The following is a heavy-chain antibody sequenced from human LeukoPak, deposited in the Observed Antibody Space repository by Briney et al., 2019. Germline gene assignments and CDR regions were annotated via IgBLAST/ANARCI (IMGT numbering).Heavy chain of an antibody. CDR2: IKQDGSEK. CDR3: ARCDFWSGYYDYYYGMDV. D-gene: IGHD3-3*01. CDR1: GFTFSSYW. Sequence: GGSLRLYCAASGFTFSSYWMSWVRQAPGKGLEWVANIKQDGSEKYYVDSVKGRFTISRDNAKNSLYLQMNSLRAEDTAVYYCARCDFWSGYYDYYYGMDVWGQGTTVTVSS. J-gene: IGHJ6*02. V-gene: IGHV3-7*01.